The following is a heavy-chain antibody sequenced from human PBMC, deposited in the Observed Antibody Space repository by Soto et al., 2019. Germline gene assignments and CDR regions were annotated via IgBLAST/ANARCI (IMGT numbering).Heavy chain of an antibody. CDR3: ARSIVVVTALDY. V-gene: IGHV1-3*01. CDR2: INAGNGNT. CDR1: GYTFTSYA. Sequence: AXXKVSCKASGYTFTSYAMHWVRQAPGQRLEWMGWINAGNGNTKYSQKFQGRVTITRDTSASTAYMELSSLRSEDTAVYYCARSIVVVTALDYWGQGTPVTVSS. J-gene: IGHJ4*02. D-gene: IGHD2-21*02.